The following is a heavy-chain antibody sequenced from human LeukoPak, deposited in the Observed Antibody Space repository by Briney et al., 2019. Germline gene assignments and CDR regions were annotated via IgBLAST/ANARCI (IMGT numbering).Heavy chain of an antibody. CDR3: ARGLAAAAHDY. CDR2: IYTSGST. V-gene: IGHV4-61*02. D-gene: IGHD6-13*01. Sequence: SETLSLTCTVSGGSISSGSYYWSWIRQPAGKGLEWIGRIYTSGSTNYNPSLKSRVTISVDTSRNQFSLKLSSVTAADTAVYYCARGLAAAAHDYWGQGTLVTVSS. J-gene: IGHJ4*02. CDR1: GGSISSGSYY.